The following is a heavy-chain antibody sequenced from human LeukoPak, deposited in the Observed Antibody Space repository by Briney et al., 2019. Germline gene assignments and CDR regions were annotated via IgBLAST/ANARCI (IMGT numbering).Heavy chain of an antibody. CDR3: ARSRVVVAAYRRGVPKSLDY. J-gene: IGHJ4*02. Sequence: GASVKVSCKASGGTFSSYAISWVRQAPGQGLEWMGGIIPIFGTANYAQKFQGRVTITADESTSTAYMELSSLRSEDTAVYYCARSRVVVAAYRRGVPKSLDYWGQGTLVTVSS. D-gene: IGHD2-15*01. V-gene: IGHV1-69*13. CDR1: GGTFSSYA. CDR2: IIPIFGTA.